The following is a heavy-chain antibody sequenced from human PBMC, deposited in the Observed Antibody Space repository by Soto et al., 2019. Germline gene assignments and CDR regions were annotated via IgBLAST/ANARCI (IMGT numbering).Heavy chain of an antibody. CDR3: AKDPNGNDVGAFDM. CDR2: ISTSGGST. J-gene: IGHJ3*02. CDR1: GFTFTSYA. Sequence: EVQLLESGGGLVQPGGSLRLSCIASGFTFTSYAMNWVRQAPGKGPEWVSGISTSGGSTYYAASVKGRFTISRDNSKNTLYLQMSSLRADDTVQYYCAKDPNGNDVGAFDMRGQGRMVTVSS. D-gene: IGHD1-1*01. V-gene: IGHV3-23*01.